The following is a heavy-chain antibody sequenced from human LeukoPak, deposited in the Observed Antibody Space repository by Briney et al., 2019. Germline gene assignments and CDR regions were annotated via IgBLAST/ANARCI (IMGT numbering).Heavy chain of an antibody. V-gene: IGHV5-51*01. CDR2: IYPGDSDT. D-gene: IGHD5-12*01. CDR3: ARHKRDSGYEVDY. Sequence: GASVKVSCKASGYTFTRYGISWVRQMPGKGLEWMGIIYPGDSDTRYSPSFQGQVTISADKSISTAYLQWSSLKASDTAMYYCARHKRDSGYEVDYWGQGTLVTVSS. CDR1: GYTFTRYG. J-gene: IGHJ4*02.